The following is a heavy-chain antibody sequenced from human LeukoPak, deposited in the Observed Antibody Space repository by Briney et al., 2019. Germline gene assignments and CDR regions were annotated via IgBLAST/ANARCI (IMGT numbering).Heavy chain of an antibody. D-gene: IGHD2-2*01. J-gene: IGHJ4*02. Sequence: GGTLRLSCAASGFTFNSYGMSWVRQAPGKGLEWVSGISGSGGSTYYADSVKGRFTISRDNSKNTLYLQMSSLRAEDTAVYYCARNLQIVVVPAAEMYFDYWGRGTLVTVSS. CDR1: GFTFNSYG. V-gene: IGHV3-23*01. CDR3: ARNLQIVVVPAAEMYFDY. CDR2: ISGSGGST.